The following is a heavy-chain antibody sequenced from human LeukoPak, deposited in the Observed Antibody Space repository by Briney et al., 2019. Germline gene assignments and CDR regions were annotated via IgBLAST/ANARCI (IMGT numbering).Heavy chain of an antibody. D-gene: IGHD3-10*01. V-gene: IGHV3-33*01. J-gene: IGHJ4*02. CDR2: IWHDASHT. Sequence: PGWSLRLSCAPSRFSFSTYAMHWFRQAPGKGLEWVALIWHDASHTFYTDSVKGRFTISRDNSKNTVYLQMNSLGGEDTAVYYCARDIFGSGSYPDYWGQGTLVTVSS. CDR3: ARDIFGSGSYPDY. CDR1: RFSFSTYA.